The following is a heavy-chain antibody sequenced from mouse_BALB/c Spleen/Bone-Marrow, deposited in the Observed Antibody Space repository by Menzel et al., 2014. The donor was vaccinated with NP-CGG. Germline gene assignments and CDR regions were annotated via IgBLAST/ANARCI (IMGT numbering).Heavy chain of an antibody. V-gene: IGHV1-67*01. CDR2: ISTYSGNT. D-gene: IGHD1-1*01. Sequence: QVQLQQSGPELVRPGVSVKISCKGSGYTFTDYAMHWVKQSHAKGLEWIGVISTYSGNTNYNQKFKGKATMTVDKSSSTAYMELARLTSEDSAIYYCARAGYGSSYDWFAYWGQGTLVTVPA. CDR3: ARAGYGSSYDWFAY. J-gene: IGHJ3*01. CDR1: GYTFTDYA.